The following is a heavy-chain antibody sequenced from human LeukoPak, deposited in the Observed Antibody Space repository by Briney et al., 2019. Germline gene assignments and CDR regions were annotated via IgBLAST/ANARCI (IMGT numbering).Heavy chain of an antibody. CDR3: ARAEAYYDFWSGYYHNWFDP. D-gene: IGHD3-3*01. Sequence: GGSLRLSCVVSGFTFRDYWMHWVRQAPGKGLVWVSRINSDGSSASYADSVKGRFTISRDNAKNTLYLQMNSLRAEDTAVYYCARAEAYYDFWSGYYHNWFDPWGQGTLVTVSS. J-gene: IGHJ5*02. V-gene: IGHV3-74*01. CDR1: GFTFRDYW. CDR2: INSDGSSA.